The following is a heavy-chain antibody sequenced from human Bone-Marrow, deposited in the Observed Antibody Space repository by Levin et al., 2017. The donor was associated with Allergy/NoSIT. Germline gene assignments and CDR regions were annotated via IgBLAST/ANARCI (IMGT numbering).Heavy chain of an antibody. Sequence: SVKVSCKASGGTFSSYAISWVRQAPGQGLEWMGGIIPIFGTANYAQKFQGRVTITADESTSTAYMELSSLRSEDTAVYYCARPGQLEPHAPGYGMDVWGQGTTVTVSS. CDR1: GGTFSSYA. J-gene: IGHJ6*02. D-gene: IGHD1-1*01. CDR3: ARPGQLEPHAPGYGMDV. CDR2: IIPIFGTA. V-gene: IGHV1-69*13.